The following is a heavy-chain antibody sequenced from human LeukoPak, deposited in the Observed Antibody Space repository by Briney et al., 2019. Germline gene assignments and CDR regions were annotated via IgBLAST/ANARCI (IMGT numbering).Heavy chain of an antibody. V-gene: IGHV1-18*01. CDR3: ARAQTTGFGESIDY. CDR1: GYTFTSYG. CDR2: ISVYNGNT. J-gene: IGHJ4*02. Sequence: ASVKVSCKASGYTFTSYGVSWVRQAPGQGLEWMGWISVYNGNTIYAEKLQGRVTVTTDTSTTTAYMELRSLRSDDTAVYYCARAQTTGFGESIDYWGQGTLVTVSS. D-gene: IGHD3-10*01.